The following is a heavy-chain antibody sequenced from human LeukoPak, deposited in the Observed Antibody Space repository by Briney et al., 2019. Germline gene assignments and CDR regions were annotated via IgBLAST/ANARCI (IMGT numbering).Heavy chain of an antibody. D-gene: IGHD3-9*01. J-gene: IGHJ4*02. CDR2: IYYSGST. Sequence: SETLSLTCTVSGGSISSYYWSWIRQPPGKGLEWIGYIYYSGSTNYNPSLKSRVTISVDTSKNQFSLKLGSVTAADTAVYYCAGSHYDILTGYYIFDYWGQGTLVTVSS. CDR3: AGSHYDILTGYYIFDY. CDR1: GGSISSYY. V-gene: IGHV4-59*01.